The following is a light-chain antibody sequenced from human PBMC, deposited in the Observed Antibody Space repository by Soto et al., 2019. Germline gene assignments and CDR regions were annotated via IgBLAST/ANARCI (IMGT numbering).Light chain of an antibody. J-gene: IGKJ2*01. CDR3: QQYDKWPYT. V-gene: IGKV3-15*01. CDR2: GAF. CDR1: QSVASN. Sequence: EIVLTQSPATLSVSPGERATLSCRTSQSVASNFVWYQQKPGQAPRLLVYGAFIRAPGFPVRFRGSGSGSEFTLTISSLQSEDGATYYCQQYDKWPYTFGQGTNLEIK.